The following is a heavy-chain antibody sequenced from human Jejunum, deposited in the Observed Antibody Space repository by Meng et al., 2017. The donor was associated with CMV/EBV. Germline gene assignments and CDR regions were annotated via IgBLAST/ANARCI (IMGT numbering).Heavy chain of an antibody. CDR3: ARALTGTYYYGMDV. CDR1: GFTFRGYS. Sequence: GFTFRGYSMNWVRQAPGKGLEWVSSISSSSGYIFYADSMKGRFTISRDSSKNTLFLQMNSLRAEDTAVYYCARALTGTYYYGMDVWGQGTTVTVSS. J-gene: IGHJ6*02. D-gene: IGHD1-20*01. CDR2: ISSSSGYI. V-gene: IGHV3-21*04.